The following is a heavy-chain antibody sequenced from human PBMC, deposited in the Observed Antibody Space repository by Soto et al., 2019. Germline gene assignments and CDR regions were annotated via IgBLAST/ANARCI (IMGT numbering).Heavy chain of an antibody. D-gene: IGHD2-15*01. CDR2: INPDNGNT. V-gene: IGHV1-3*01. J-gene: IGHJ5*02. CDR1: GYTFTRYT. Sequence: RASVKVSCKASGYTFTRYTMNWVRQAPGQRLEWMGWINPDNGNTKSSQKFQDRVIITRDTSASTAYMDLSSLRSEDTAVYYCARGIATGQRDPWGQGTLVTVSS. CDR3: ARGIATGQRDP.